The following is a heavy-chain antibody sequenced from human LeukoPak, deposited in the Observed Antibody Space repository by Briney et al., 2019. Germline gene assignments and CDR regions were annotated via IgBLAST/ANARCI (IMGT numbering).Heavy chain of an antibody. D-gene: IGHD2-2*01. CDR3: ARGLGYCSSTSCFNWFDP. J-gene: IGHJ5*02. Sequence: GESLKISCKGSGYTFTYYWIAWLRQMPGKGLEWMGIIYPGDSETRYSPSFQGQVTISADGSISTAYLQWSSLKATDTAMYYCARGLGYCSSTSCFNWFDPWGQGTLVTVSS. V-gene: IGHV5-51*01. CDR1: GYTFTYYW. CDR2: IYPGDSET.